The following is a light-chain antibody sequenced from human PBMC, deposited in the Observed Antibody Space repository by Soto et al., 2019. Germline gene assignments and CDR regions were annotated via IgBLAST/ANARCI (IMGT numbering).Light chain of an antibody. J-gene: IGKJ5*01. Sequence: EIVLTQSPATLSLSPGEGATLSCRASQSVSSYLAWYQQKPGQAPRLLIYDASNRATGIPARFSGSGSGTDFTLTINNLQPEDFAVYYCQQRSNWPITFGQGTRLEIK. CDR3: QQRSNWPIT. CDR1: QSVSSY. CDR2: DAS. V-gene: IGKV3-11*01.